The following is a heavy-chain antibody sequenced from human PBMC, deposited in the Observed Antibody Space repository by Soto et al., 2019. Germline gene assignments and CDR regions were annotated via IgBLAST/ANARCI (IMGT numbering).Heavy chain of an antibody. J-gene: IGHJ4*02. Sequence: PGGSLRLSCAASGFTFRSYGMHWVRQAPGKGMKWEAVISNDGSNKYYADSVKGRFTISRDNSKNTLYLQMNSLRAEDTAVYYCAKLVTTVTTEASFDYWGQGP. CDR2: ISNDGSNK. D-gene: IGHD4-17*01. V-gene: IGHV3-30*18. CDR3: AKLVTTVTTEASFDY. CDR1: GFTFRSYG.